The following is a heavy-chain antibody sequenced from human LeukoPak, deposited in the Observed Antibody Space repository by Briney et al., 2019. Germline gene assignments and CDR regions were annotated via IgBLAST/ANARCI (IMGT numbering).Heavy chain of an antibody. J-gene: IGHJ4*02. V-gene: IGHV3-74*01. Sequence: PGGSLRLSCAASGFTFNSYWMHWVRQAPGKGLVWVSRINTDGRSTDYAGSVKGRFTISRDNAKNTLHLQMNSLRAGDTAVYYCAGGYGSGDIDYWGQGALVTVSS. CDR1: GFTFNSYW. CDR3: AGGYGSGDIDY. CDR2: INTDGRST. D-gene: IGHD3-10*01.